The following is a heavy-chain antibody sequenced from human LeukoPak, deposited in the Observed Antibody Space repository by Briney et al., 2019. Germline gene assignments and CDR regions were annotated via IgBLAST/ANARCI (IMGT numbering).Heavy chain of an antibody. V-gene: IGHV3-23*01. D-gene: IGHD5-24*01. CDR2: ISGSGDTT. CDR1: GFTFSNFA. CDR3: AKHRSEVAMAALNY. J-gene: IGHJ4*02. Sequence: GGSLRLSCAASGFTFSNFAVSWVRQAPGKGLEWVSGISGSGDTTYYADSVMGRFTISRDSSKNTLFLQMNSLRAEDAAIYYCAKHRSEVAMAALNYWGQGTLVTVSS.